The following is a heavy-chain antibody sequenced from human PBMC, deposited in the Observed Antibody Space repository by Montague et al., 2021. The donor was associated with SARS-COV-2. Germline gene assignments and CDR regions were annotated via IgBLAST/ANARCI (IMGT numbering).Heavy chain of an antibody. D-gene: IGHD4-23*01. Sequence: SETLSLTCAVSGGSISSSSHYWGWIRQPPGKGLEWIGSIYYSGSTNCNPSLKSRVTMSVDTSKNQFSLKLNSVTAADTAVYYCARGGGNSADDYYDGMDVWGQGTTVTVSS. CDR2: IYYSGST. V-gene: IGHV4-39*07. J-gene: IGHJ6*02. CDR3: ARGGGNSADDYYDGMDV. CDR1: GGSISSSSHY.